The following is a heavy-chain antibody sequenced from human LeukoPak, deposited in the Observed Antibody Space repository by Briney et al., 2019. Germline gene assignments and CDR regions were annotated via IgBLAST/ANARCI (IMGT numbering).Heavy chain of an antibody. Sequence: SETLSLTCTVSGYSISSGYFWGWIRQPPGKGLEWIGTIYNSGSTYYNASLESRVTISVDTSKNQFSLKLSSVTAADTAVYYCARHMSSSWYDYWGQGTLVTVSS. J-gene: IGHJ4*02. D-gene: IGHD6-13*01. CDR1: GYSISSGYF. CDR3: ARHMSSSWYDY. CDR2: IYNSGST. V-gene: IGHV4-38-2*02.